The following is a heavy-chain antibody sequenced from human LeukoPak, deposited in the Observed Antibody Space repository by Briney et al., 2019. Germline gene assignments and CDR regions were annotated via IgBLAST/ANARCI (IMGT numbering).Heavy chain of an antibody. CDR3: AKDPGYSSSWLNWFDP. Sequence: PGGSLRLSCAASGFTFSSYGMHWVRQAPGKGLEWVAFIRYDGSNKYYADSVKGRFTISRDNSKNTLYLQMNSLGAEDTAVYYCAKDPGYSSSWLNWFDPWGQGTLVTVSS. CDR2: IRYDGSNK. D-gene: IGHD6-13*01. V-gene: IGHV3-30*02. CDR1: GFTFSSYG. J-gene: IGHJ5*02.